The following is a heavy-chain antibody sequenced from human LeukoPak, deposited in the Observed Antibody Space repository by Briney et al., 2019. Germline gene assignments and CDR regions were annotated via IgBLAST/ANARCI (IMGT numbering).Heavy chain of an antibody. Sequence: SETLSLTCTVSGGSISSGDYYWSWIRQPPGKGLEWIGYIYYSGSTNYNPSLKSRVTISVDTSKNQFSLKLSSVTAADTAVYYCASSVYGLYYFDYWGQGTLVTVSS. CDR3: ASSVYGLYYFDY. CDR2: IYYSGST. CDR1: GGSISSGDYY. D-gene: IGHD2-8*01. V-gene: IGHV4-61*08. J-gene: IGHJ4*02.